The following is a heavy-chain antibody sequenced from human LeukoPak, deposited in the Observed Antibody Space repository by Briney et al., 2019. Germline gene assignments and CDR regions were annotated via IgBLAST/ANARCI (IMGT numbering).Heavy chain of an antibody. D-gene: IGHD1-26*01. J-gene: IGHJ4*02. V-gene: IGHV4-59*01. CDR3: ARSRELDYYFDY. CDR1: GGSISSYY. Sequence: SETLSLTSTVYGGSISSYYWSWIRQPPGKGLEWVGYIYYSGSTNYNRSLKSRVTISVDTSKNQFSLKLSSVTAADTAVYYCARSRELDYYFDYWVQGTLVTVSS. CDR2: IYYSGST.